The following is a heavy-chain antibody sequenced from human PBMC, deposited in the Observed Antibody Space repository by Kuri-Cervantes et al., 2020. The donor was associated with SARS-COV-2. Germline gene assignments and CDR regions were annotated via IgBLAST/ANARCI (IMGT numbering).Heavy chain of an antibody. CDR1: GFTFSGHW. V-gene: IGHV3-74*01. CDR3: VRDGDHWNFDY. D-gene: IGHD1-1*01. CDR2: INPDGSYT. J-gene: IGHJ4*02. Sequence: GGSLRLSCAASGFTFSGHWIHWVRQAPGKGLVWVSRINPDGSYTNNADSVKGRFTLSRDNAKNMLFLQMNSLRDEDTVVYYCVRDGDHWNFDYWGQGTLVTVSS.